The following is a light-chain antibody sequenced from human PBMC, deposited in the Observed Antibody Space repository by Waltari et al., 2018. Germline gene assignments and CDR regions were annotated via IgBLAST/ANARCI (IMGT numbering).Light chain of an antibody. CDR3: QQYNSYLWT. CDR1: QSISSW. Sequence: DIQMTQSPSTLSASVGDRVTITCRASQSISSWLAWYQQKPGKAPKLLIYKASSLESGVPSRFSGSGSGTEFTLTISSLQPDDFATYYCQQYNSYLWTFDQGP. J-gene: IGKJ1*01. CDR2: KAS. V-gene: IGKV1-5*03.